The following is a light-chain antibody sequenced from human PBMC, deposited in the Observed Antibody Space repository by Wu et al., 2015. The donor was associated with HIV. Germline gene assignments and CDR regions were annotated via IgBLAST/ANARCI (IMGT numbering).Light chain of an antibody. CDR1: QSVYSSY. CDR2: GAS. J-gene: IGKJ1*01. CDR3: QQYNNWPRGT. V-gene: IGKV3-15*01. Sequence: EIVLTQSPGTLSLSPGERATLSCRAGQSVYSSYLAWYQQRPGQAPRLLIYGASTRATGIPARFSGSGSGTEFTLTISSLQSEDFAVYYCQQYNNWPRGTFGQGTKVEIK.